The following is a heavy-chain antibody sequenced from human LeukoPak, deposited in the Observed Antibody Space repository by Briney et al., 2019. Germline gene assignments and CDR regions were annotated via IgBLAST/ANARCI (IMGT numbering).Heavy chain of an antibody. V-gene: IGHV3-23*01. CDR2: TTDSGGGT. Sequence: GGSLRLSCAASGFTFSSYAMSWVRQAPGKGLEWVSSTTDSGGGTFYADSVKGRFTISRDNSKNTLFLQLNSLRAEDTAVYYCAKRGAGYYFDYWGQGTLVTVSS. CDR3: AKRGAGYYFDY. CDR1: GFTFSSYA. D-gene: IGHD3-10*01. J-gene: IGHJ4*02.